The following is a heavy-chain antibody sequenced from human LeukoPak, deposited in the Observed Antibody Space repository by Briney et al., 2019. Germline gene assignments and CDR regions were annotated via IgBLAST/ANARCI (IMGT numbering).Heavy chain of an antibody. CDR2: ISISSSSI. Sequence: PGGSLRLSCAASGFTFSSYAMSWVRQAPGKGLEWVSYISISSSSITYADSVKGRFTISRDNAKNSLYLQLNSLRAEDAAVYYCARDRVGATEFDYWGQGTLVTVSS. CDR1: GFTFSSYA. V-gene: IGHV3-48*04. D-gene: IGHD1-26*01. CDR3: ARDRVGATEFDY. J-gene: IGHJ4*02.